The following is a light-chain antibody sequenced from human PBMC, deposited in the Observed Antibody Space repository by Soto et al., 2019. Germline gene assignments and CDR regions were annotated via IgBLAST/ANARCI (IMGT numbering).Light chain of an antibody. CDR1: SSDVGGYNY. Sequence: QSALTQPASVSGSPGQSITISCTGTSSDVGGYNYVSWYQHHPGKAPKLMIYDVSNRPSGVSNRFSGSKSGNTASLTISGLQAEDEADYYCSSYTSIRTGVVFGGGTKLTVL. J-gene: IGLJ2*01. CDR2: DVS. V-gene: IGLV2-14*03. CDR3: SSYTSIRTGVV.